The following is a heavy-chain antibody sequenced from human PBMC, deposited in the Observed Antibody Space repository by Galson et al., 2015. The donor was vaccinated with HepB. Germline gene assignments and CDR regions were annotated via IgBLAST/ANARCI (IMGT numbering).Heavy chain of an antibody. V-gene: IGHV3-64D*06. Sequence: SLRLSCAASGFTFSNYAMHWVRQAPGKGLEYVSAISSNGGSTFYADSVKGRFTISRDNSKNTLYLQMSSLRAEDTAVYYCVKDNGDYRRDFDYWGQGTLVTVSS. CDR2: ISSNGGST. CDR3: VKDNGDYRRDFDY. J-gene: IGHJ4*02. D-gene: IGHD4-17*01. CDR1: GFTFSNYA.